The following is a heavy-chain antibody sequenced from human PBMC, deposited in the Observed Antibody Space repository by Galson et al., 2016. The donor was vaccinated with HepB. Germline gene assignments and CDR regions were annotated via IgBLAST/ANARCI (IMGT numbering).Heavy chain of an antibody. CDR1: GFTLYSYS. Sequence: SLRLSCAASGFTLYSYSMNWVRQAPGKGLEWAAPISSSSSYIYYADSVKGRYTISRDNTKNFLYLQMNSLRAEDTAVYHCARDHCFSTSCPGTVDFWGQGVLVTVSS. CDR3: ARDHCFSTSCPGTVDF. D-gene: IGHD2-2*01. CDR2: ISSSSSYI. V-gene: IGHV3-21*01. J-gene: IGHJ4*02.